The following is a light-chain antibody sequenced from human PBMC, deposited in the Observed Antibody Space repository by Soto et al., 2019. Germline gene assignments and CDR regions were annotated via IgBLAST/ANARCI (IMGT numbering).Light chain of an antibody. J-gene: IGKJ1*01. CDR2: KTS. CDR3: QYYNNYCWT. CDR1: QSISSW. Sequence: DIQLTQSPSTLSASMGDRVTITCRASQSISSWLAWYQQKPGKAPKFLIYKTSNLESGVPSRFSGSGSGTEFTLTISSLQPDDFATYYCQYYNNYCWTFGQGTKVEI. V-gene: IGKV1-5*03.